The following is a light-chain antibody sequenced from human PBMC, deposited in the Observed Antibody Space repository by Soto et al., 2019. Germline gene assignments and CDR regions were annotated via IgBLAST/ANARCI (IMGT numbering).Light chain of an antibody. CDR1: TSNIGNNY. CDR2: ENN. CDR3: GTCDTSLSAHV. J-gene: IGLJ1*01. V-gene: IGLV1-51*02. Sequence: QSVLTPPPSGSAGPSHKGTISFSRNTSNIGNNYVSWYQQLPGTAPTLLIYENNKRPSGIPDRFSGSKSGTSATLGITGLQTGDEAAYYCGTCDTSLSAHVFGTGTKVTVL.